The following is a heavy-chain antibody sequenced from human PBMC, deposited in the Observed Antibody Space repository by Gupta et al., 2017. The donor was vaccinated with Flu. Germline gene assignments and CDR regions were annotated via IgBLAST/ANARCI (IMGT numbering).Heavy chain of an antibody. CDR2: INPKGGT. V-gene: IGHV1-2*02. CDR1: GYIFSDNF. D-gene: IGHD3-16*01. J-gene: IGHJ4*02. CDR3: VKDCGHGGSRDY. Sequence: QVQLVQSGAEVAKPGASVKVSCKSSGYIFSDNFIHWMRAAPGQGLEWMGYINPKGGTSYSQKFQGRMTMTSDTSISTAYMELNSLTFDDTAVYYCVKDCGHGGSRDYWGQGTQVTVSS.